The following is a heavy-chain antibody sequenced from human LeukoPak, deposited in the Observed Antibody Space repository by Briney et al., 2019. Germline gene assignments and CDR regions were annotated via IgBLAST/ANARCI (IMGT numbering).Heavy chain of an antibody. CDR3: ARAPIAAAGRRRADAFDI. D-gene: IGHD6-13*01. V-gene: IGHV4-34*01. CDR1: GGSFSGYY. Sequence: PSETLSLTCAVYGGSFSGYYWSWIRQPPGKGLEWIGEINHSGSTNYNPSLKSRVTMSVDTSKNQFSLKLSSVTAADTAVYYCARAPIAAAGRRRADAFDIWGQGTMVTVSS. CDR2: INHSGST. J-gene: IGHJ3*02.